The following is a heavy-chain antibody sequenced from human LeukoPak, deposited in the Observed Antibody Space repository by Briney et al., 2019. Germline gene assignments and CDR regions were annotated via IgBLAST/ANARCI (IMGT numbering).Heavy chain of an antibody. Sequence: PSETLSLTCTVSGGSIRSSSCYWGWIRQPPGQGLEWIGNINYSGNTYYKQSLESRVTVSVDTSKNQFSLKLNSVTAADTAVYYCARVLSSGHPRWFDLWGQGTRVTVSS. V-gene: IGHV4-39*01. CDR3: ARVLSSGHPRWFDL. D-gene: IGHD3-10*01. J-gene: IGHJ5*02. CDR2: INYSGNT. CDR1: GGSIRSSSCY.